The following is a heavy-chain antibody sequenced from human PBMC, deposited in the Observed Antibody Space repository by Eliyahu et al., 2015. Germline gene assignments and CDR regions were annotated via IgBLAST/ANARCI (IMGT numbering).Heavy chain of an antibody. Sequence: QVQLQESGPGLVKPSQTLSLTCTVSXGSISSGSYXWSWIRQPAGKGLEXIGHIYTSGGTNYNPSLKSRVTISVDTSKNQFSLKLSSVTAADTAVYYCARGRTEMATTPLDAWGQGTLVTVSS. V-gene: IGHV4-61*02. CDR2: IYTSGGT. D-gene: IGHD5-24*01. CDR3: ARGRTEMATTPLDA. CDR1: XGSISSGSYX. J-gene: IGHJ5*02.